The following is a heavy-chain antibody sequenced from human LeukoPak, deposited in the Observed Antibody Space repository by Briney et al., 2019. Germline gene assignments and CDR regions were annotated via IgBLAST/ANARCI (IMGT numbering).Heavy chain of an antibody. Sequence: GESLKISCKGSGYSFTSYWIGWVRQMPGKGLEWMGIIYPGDSDTRYSPSFQGQVTISADKSIGAAYLQWSSLKASDTATYYCARQSYSYYGSGSYDNWFDPWGQGTLVTVSS. J-gene: IGHJ5*02. V-gene: IGHV5-51*01. CDR1: GYSFTSYW. D-gene: IGHD3-10*01. CDR2: IYPGDSDT. CDR3: ARQSYSYYGSGSYDNWFDP.